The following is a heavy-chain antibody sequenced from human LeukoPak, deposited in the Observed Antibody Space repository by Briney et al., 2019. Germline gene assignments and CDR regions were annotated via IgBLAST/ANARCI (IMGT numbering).Heavy chain of an antibody. V-gene: IGHV3-66*02. CDR3: AGGPLNVYFDS. D-gene: IGHD3-16*01. Sequence: GGSLRLSCAASGFTVSSNFMSWVRQAPGKGLEWVSVIYSGGSTYYADSVKGRFTISGDNSKNTLNLQMNSLRPEDTAVYYCAGGPLNVYFDSWGKGPLFTFSS. CDR2: IYSGGST. J-gene: IGHJ4*02. CDR1: GFTVSSNF.